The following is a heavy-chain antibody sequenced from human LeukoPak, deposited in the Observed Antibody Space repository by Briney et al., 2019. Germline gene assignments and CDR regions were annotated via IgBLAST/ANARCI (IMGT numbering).Heavy chain of an antibody. CDR2: INPNSGGT. D-gene: IGHD3-22*01. Sequence: ASVKVSCEASGYTFTGYYIHWVRQAPGQGLEWMGWINPNSGGTNYAQKFQGWVTMTRDTSISTAYMELSRLRSDDTAVYYCAREGLYYYDNSGYYPHWGQGTLVTVSS. CDR3: AREGLYYYDNSGYYPH. J-gene: IGHJ4*02. V-gene: IGHV1-2*04. CDR1: GYTFTGYY.